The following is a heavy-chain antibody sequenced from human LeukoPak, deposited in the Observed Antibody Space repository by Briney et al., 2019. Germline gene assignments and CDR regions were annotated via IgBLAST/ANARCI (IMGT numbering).Heavy chain of an antibody. V-gene: IGHV3-21*04. Sequence: GGSLRLSCAASGFTFSSYSMNWVRQAPGKGLEWVSSISSSSSYIYYADSVKGRFTISRDNSKNTLSLQMSSLRAEDTAVYYCAKGRGLIIPLDYWGQGTLVTVSS. CDR2: ISSSSSYI. CDR1: GFTFSSYS. D-gene: IGHD3-10*01. J-gene: IGHJ4*02. CDR3: AKGRGLIIPLDY.